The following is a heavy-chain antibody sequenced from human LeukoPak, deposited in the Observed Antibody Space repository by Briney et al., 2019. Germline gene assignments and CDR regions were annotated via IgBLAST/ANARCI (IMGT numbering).Heavy chain of an antibody. V-gene: IGHV3-74*01. CDR1: GFTFSSYW. D-gene: IGHD6-13*01. CDR2: INSDGSTT. CDR3: ARDTAPRAAAGVDY. Sequence: GGSLRLSCAASGFTFSSYWMLWVRQAPGKGLVWVSRINSDGSTTIYADSVKGRFTISRANAKNTLYPQMNSLRAEDTAVYYCARDTAPRAAAGVDYWGQGTLVTVSP. J-gene: IGHJ4*02.